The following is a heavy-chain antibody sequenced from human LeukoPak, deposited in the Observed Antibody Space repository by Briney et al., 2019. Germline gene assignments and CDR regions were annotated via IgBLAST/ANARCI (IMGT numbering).Heavy chain of an antibody. V-gene: IGHV3-23*01. CDR1: GFTFSDYG. CDR3: AKLGKTENHYGSGRFSYYYYMDV. CDR2: ISDGGSIT. D-gene: IGHD3-10*01. Sequence: GGSLRLSCAASGFTFSDYGMSWVRQAPGKGLEWVSTISDGGSITYYADSVKGRFTISRDNSKNTLYLQMNSLRAEDTAVYYCAKLGKTENHYGSGRFSYYYYMDVWGKGTTVTISS. J-gene: IGHJ6*03.